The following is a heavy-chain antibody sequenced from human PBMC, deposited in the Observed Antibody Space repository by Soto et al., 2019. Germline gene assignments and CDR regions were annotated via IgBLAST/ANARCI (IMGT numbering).Heavy chain of an antibody. CDR1: GYTFTGYY. D-gene: IGHD6-13*01. CDR2: INPNSGGT. Sequence: ASVKVSCKASGYTFTGYYMHWVRQAPGQGLEWMGWINPNSGGTNYAQKFQGWVTMTRDTSISTAYMELSRLRSDDTAVYYCARGAELVAAAPPDYYYYYGMDVWGQGTTVTVSS. J-gene: IGHJ6*02. CDR3: ARGAELVAAAPPDYYYYYGMDV. V-gene: IGHV1-2*04.